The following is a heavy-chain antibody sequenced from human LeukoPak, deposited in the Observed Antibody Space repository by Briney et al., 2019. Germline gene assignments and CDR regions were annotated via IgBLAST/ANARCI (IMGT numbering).Heavy chain of an antibody. CDR1: GGSFSGYY. V-gene: IGHV4-34*01. CDR3: ARENYDFWSGYYNDY. D-gene: IGHD3-3*01. J-gene: IGHJ4*02. CDR2: INHSGST. Sequence: MPSETLSLTCAVYGGSFSGYYWSWIRRPPGKGLEWIGEINHSGSTNYNPSLKSRVTISVDTSKNQFSLKLSSVTAADTAVYYCARENYDFWSGYYNDYWGQGTLVTVSS.